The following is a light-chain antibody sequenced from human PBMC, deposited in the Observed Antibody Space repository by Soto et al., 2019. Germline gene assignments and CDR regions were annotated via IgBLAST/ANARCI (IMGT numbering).Light chain of an antibody. J-gene: IGLJ2*01. Sequence: QSALTQPASVSGSLGQSITISCTGTSSDVGDYNYVSWYQQNPGKAPKLIIYDVSKRPSGVSNRFSGSKSGNTASLTISGLQAEDEADYYCSSYTSASTPVVFGGGTKLTVL. V-gene: IGLV2-14*01. CDR2: DVS. CDR3: SSYTSASTPVV. CDR1: SSDVGDYNY.